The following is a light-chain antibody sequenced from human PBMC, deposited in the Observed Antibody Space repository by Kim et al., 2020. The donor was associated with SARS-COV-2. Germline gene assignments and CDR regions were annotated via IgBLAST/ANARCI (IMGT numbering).Light chain of an antibody. Sequence: SSELTQDPAVSVALGQTVRITCQGDNLRSYYATWYQQKPRQAPVVVIYGRHNRPSGIPDRFSGSSSGNTASLTITGAQAEDEADFYCQSRDSGGNVVFGGGTKVTGL. J-gene: IGLJ2*01. CDR1: NLRSYY. CDR2: GRH. CDR3: QSRDSGGNVV. V-gene: IGLV3-19*01.